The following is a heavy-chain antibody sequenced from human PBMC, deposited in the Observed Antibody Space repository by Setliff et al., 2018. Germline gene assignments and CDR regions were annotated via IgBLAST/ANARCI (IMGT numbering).Heavy chain of an antibody. J-gene: IGHJ4*02. CDR3: RVWVTMIEVDS. D-gene: IGHD3-22*01. Sequence: NPSETLSLTCTVYGVSFSDYYWGWVRQSPGKGLDWIGEINHSGSPNYNPSLKSRVTMSVDTSKNQFSLKLTSVTAADTAVYYCRVWVTMIEVDSWAQGTLVTVSS. CDR2: INHSGSP. V-gene: IGHV4-34*01. CDR1: GVSFSDYY.